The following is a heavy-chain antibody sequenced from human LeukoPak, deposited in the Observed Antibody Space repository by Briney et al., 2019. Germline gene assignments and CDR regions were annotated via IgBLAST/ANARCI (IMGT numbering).Heavy chain of an antibody. V-gene: IGHV4-39*07. D-gene: IGHD3-9*01. J-gene: IGHJ5*02. Sequence: PSETLSLTCTVSGGSISSSSYYWGWIRQPPGKGLEWIGSIYYSGSTYYNPSLKSRVTISVDTSKNQFSLKLSSVTAADTAVYYCARVLHYDIHRGVDPWGQGTLVTVSS. CDR3: ARVLHYDIHRGVDP. CDR2: IYYSGST. CDR1: GGSISSSSYY.